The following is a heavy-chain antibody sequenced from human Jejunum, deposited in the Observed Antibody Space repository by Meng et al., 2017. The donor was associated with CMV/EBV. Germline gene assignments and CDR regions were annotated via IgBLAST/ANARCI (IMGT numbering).Heavy chain of an antibody. CDR1: GGTFSSYT. CDR3: ARDEGGWLTAPDY. Sequence: QDQLVQSGGEVKKPGSSVKVSCKASGGTFSSYTISWVRQAPGQGLEWMGRIIPILGIANYAQKFQGRVTITADKSTSTAYMELSSLRSEDTAVYYCARDEGGWLTAPDYWGQGTLVTVSS. J-gene: IGHJ4*02. D-gene: IGHD5-24*01. V-gene: IGHV1-69*08. CDR2: IIPILGIA.